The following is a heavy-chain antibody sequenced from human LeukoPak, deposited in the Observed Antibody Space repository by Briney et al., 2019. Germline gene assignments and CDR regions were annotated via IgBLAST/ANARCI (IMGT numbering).Heavy chain of an antibody. Sequence: GSLRLSCAASGCTFSSYWMSWVRQAPGKGLEWVANIKQDGSEKYYVDSVKGRFTISRDNAENSVYLQMNSLRAEDTALYYCARVRGSYAFDSWGQGTLVTVSS. CDR3: ARVRGSYAFDS. J-gene: IGHJ4*02. D-gene: IGHD1-26*01. CDR2: IKQDGSEK. V-gene: IGHV3-7*03. CDR1: GCTFSSYW.